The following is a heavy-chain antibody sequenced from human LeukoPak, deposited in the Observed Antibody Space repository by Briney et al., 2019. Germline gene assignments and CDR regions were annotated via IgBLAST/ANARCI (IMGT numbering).Heavy chain of an antibody. CDR1: GGSISTYY. D-gene: IGHD5-12*01. CDR2: IYYSGST. J-gene: IGHJ4*02. CDR3: ARTYSGYFDY. V-gene: IGHV4-59*01. Sequence: SETLSLTCTVSGGSISTYYWSWIRQAPGKGLEWIGYIYYSGSTNQNPSLKSRVTISVDTSKNQVSLELSSVTAADTAVYYCARTYSGYFDYWGQGTLVTVSS.